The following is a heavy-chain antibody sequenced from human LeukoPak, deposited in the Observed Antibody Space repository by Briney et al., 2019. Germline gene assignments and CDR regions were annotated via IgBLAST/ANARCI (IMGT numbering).Heavy chain of an antibody. J-gene: IGHJ5*02. D-gene: IGHD3-9*01. V-gene: IGHV1-8*02. CDR3: ARGRILTGYYGVSGFDP. CDR1: GYTFTSYD. Sequence: ASVKVSCKASGYTFTSYDINWVRQAPGQGLEWMGWMNPNSGNTGYAQKFQGRVTMTRNTSISTAYMELSSLRSEDTAVYYCARGRILTGYYGVSGFDPWGQGTLVTVSS. CDR2: MNPNSGNT.